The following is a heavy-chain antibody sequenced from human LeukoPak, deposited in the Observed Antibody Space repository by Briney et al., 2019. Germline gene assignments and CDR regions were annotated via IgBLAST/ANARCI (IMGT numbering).Heavy chain of an antibody. J-gene: IGHJ1*01. CDR1: GFTFNSYT. V-gene: IGHV3-21*01. CDR3: AKDAQRGFDYSNSFQY. Sequence: GGSLRLSCTASGFTFNSYTMNWVRQAPGKGLEWVSSISSSTYIYYADSVKGRFTISRDNAKNSLYLQMNSLRAEDTAVYYCAKDAQRGFDYSNSFQYWGQGSLVTVSS. D-gene: IGHD4-11*01. CDR2: ISSSTYI.